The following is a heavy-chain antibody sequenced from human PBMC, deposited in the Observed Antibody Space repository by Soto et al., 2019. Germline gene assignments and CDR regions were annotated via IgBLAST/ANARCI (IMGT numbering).Heavy chain of an antibody. CDR3: ARDVYSSSADVSGAGY. Sequence: EVQLVESGGGLVKPGGSLRLSCAASGFTFSSYSMNWVRQAPGKGLEWVSSISSSISYIYYAESVKGRFTISRDNAKNSLYLQMNSLRAEDTAGYYCARDVYSSSADVSGAGYWGQGTLGTVSA. CDR1: GFTFSSYS. CDR2: ISSSISYI. D-gene: IGHD6-6*01. V-gene: IGHV3-21*01. J-gene: IGHJ4*02.